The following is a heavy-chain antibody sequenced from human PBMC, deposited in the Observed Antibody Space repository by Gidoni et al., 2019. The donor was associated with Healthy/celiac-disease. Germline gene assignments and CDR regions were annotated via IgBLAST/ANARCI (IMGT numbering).Heavy chain of an antibody. Sequence: QVQLQESGLGLVKPSETPSLTCTVPCGSFSSYSRSWSRQPPGKGLEWIGCIYYSGSTNSNPSLKSVVTISVDTSKNPFSLKLSSVTAADTAVYCCAKGGADYYDSSGYVPDYWVQGTLVTVSS. CDR3: AKGGADYYDSSGYVPDY. CDR1: CGSFSSYS. CDR2: IYYSGST. D-gene: IGHD3-22*01. V-gene: IGHV4-59*01. J-gene: IGHJ4*02.